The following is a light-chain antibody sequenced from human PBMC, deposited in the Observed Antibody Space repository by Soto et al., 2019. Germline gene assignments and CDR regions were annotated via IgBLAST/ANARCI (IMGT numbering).Light chain of an antibody. J-gene: IGKJ4*01. Sequence: EIVLTQSPATLSLSPGERATLSCRASQSVSSYLAWYQQKPGQAPRLLIYDASNKATGIPARFSGSGSGTDFTLTINSLEPEDFAVYYCQQRSNWGVTFGGGTKEEIK. CDR3: QQRSNWGVT. CDR2: DAS. CDR1: QSVSSY. V-gene: IGKV3-11*01.